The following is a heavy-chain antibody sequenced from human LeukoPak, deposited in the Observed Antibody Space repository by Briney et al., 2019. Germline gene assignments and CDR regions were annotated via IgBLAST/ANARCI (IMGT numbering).Heavy chain of an antibody. CDR2: ISSSSTYV. D-gene: IGHD2/OR15-2a*01. Sequence: PGGSLRLSCAASGFTFSDYNMNWVRQAPERGLEWVSSISSSSTYVFYADSVKGRFTISRDNAKNSLYLQMNSLRAEDTAVYYCARGLSSFTGDYGYWGQGTLVTVSS. CDR3: ARGLSSFTGDYGY. CDR1: GFTFSDYN. V-gene: IGHV3-21*01. J-gene: IGHJ4*02.